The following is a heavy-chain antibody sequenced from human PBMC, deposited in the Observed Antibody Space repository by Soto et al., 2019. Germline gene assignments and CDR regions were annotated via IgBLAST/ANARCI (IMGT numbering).Heavy chain of an antibody. J-gene: IGHJ6*04. V-gene: IGHV1-18*01. CDR1: LPTFISYV. Sequence: ASVKVCCRASLPTFISYVIMLLLSYPGSGLEWMGWVSSNNGHTNYAQNLQGRVSMTTDTSTSTAYMELRGLTSDDTAVYYGARGIESVTAKHFFDYSDMYAWVKG. CDR2: VSSNNGHT. CDR3: ARGIESVTAKHFFDYSDMYA. D-gene: IGHD2-21*02.